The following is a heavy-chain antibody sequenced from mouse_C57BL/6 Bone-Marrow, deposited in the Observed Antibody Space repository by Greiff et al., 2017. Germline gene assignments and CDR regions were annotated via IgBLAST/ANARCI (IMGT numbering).Heavy chain of an antibody. V-gene: IGHV5-4*01. CDR2: ISDGGSYT. CDR3: ARDYYGSSYGAY. Sequence: EVKVVESGGGLVKPGGSLKLSCAASGFTFSSYAMSWVRQTPEKRLEWVATISDGGSYTYYPDNVKGRFTISRDNAKNNLYLQMSHLKSEDTAMXYCARDYYGSSYGAYWGQGTLVTVSA. CDR1: GFTFSSYA. D-gene: IGHD1-1*01. J-gene: IGHJ3*01.